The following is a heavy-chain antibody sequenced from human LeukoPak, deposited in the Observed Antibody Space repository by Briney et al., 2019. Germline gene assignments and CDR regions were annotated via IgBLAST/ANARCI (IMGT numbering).Heavy chain of an antibody. CDR3: ARDRDYGSGSYYFDY. CDR2: INPSGGST. V-gene: IGHV1-46*01. CDR1: GYTFTNYN. J-gene: IGHJ4*02. Sequence: ASVKVSCKASGYTFTNYNIHWVRQAPGQGLQWMGIINPSGGSTSYAQKFQGRVTMTRDTSTSTVYMELSSLRSEDTAVYYCARDRDYGSGSYYFDYWGQGTLVTVSS. D-gene: IGHD3-10*01.